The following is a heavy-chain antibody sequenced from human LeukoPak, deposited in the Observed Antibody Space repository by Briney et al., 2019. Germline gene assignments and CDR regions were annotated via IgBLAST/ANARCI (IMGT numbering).Heavy chain of an antibody. V-gene: IGHV4-59*01. J-gene: IGHJ3*02. D-gene: IGHD3-22*01. CDR2: IYYSGST. CDR1: GGSISSYY. Sequence: SETLSLTCSVSGGSISSYYWSWIRQPPGKGLEWIGYIYYSGSTNYNPSLKSRVTISVDTSKNQFSLKLCSVTAADTAVYYCAREGDYYDSSGTPTDIWGQGTMVTVSS. CDR3: AREGDYYDSSGTPTDI.